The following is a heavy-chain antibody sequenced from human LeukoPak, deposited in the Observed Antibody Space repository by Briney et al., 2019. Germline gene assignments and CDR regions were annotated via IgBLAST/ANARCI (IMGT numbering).Heavy chain of an antibody. CDR2: INFSGTTS. CDR1: GFTFSDFD. D-gene: IGHD1-1*01. J-gene: IGHJ4*02. CDR3: ARGTTTYDY. V-gene: IGHV3-23*05. Sequence: GGSLRLSCVASGFTFSDFDMSWVRQAPGKGLEWVSTINFSGTTSNYADSVRGRFTISRESSRNTLHLQMNSLRAEDTALYYCARGTTTYDYWGQGTLVTVSS.